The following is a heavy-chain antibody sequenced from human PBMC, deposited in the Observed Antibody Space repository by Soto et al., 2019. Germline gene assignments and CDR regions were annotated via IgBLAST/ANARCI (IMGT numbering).Heavy chain of an antibody. V-gene: IGHV1-46*01. Sequence: ASVKVSCKASGYTFTRYYMHWVRQAPGQGLEWMGIINPSGGSASYAQRFQGRVTMTRDTSTSTVYMELSSLRSEDTAVYYCARESMSAREVDPYWGQGTLVTVSS. J-gene: IGHJ4*02. CDR1: GYTFTRYY. D-gene: IGHD1-26*01. CDR2: INPSGGSA. CDR3: ARESMSAREVDPY.